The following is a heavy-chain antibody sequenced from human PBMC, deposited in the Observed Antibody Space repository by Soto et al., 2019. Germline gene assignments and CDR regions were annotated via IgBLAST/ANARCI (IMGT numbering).Heavy chain of an antibody. V-gene: IGHV1-8*01. Sequence: ASVKVSCKASGYTFTSYDINWVRQATGQGLEWMGWMNPNSGNTGYAQKFQGRVTMTRNTSISTAYMELSSLRSEDTAVYYCARDSSIITLVRGDGYYYYGMDVWGQGTTVTVSS. CDR2: MNPNSGNT. D-gene: IGHD3-10*01. CDR3: ARDSSIITLVRGDGYYYYGMDV. J-gene: IGHJ6*02. CDR1: GYTFTSYD.